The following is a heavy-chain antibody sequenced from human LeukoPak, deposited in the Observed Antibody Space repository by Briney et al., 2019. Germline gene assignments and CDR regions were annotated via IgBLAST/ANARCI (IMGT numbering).Heavy chain of an antibody. CDR1: GFTFSSYS. D-gene: IGHD4-17*01. CDR3: ASSALNGDYVIDY. V-gene: IGHV3-21*01. J-gene: IGHJ4*02. Sequence: GGSLRLSCAASGFTFSSYSMNWVRQAPGKGLEWVSSISSSSSYIYYADSVKGRFTISRDNAKNSLYLQMNSLRAEDTAVYYCASSALNGDYVIDYWGQGTLVTVSS. CDR2: ISSSSSYI.